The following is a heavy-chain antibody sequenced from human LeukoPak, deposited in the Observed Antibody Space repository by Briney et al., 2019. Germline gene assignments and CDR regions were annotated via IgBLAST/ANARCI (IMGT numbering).Heavy chain of an antibody. J-gene: IGHJ4*02. V-gene: IGHV4-59*08. CDR3: ARFTVTTVYFDY. CDR1: GGSISTYY. Sequence: SETLSLTCTVSGGSISTYYWIWIRQPPGKGLEWIGYIYYSGSTSYNPSLKSRATMSVDTSKNQFSLKLSSVTAADTAVYYCARFTVTTVYFDYWGQGTLVTVSS. CDR2: IYYSGST. D-gene: IGHD4-11*01.